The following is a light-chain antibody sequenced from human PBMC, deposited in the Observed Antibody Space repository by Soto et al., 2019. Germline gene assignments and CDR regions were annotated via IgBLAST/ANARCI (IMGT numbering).Light chain of an antibody. CDR2: GAS. Sequence: TQSPATLSVSPGERATLSCRASQSISNNYLAWYQQKPGQAPRLVVYGASSRATGVPDRFSASGSGTDLTLKISRMATEEFEVYYCKQYAKAPRTFGKGTKVDI. J-gene: IGKJ1*01. V-gene: IGKV3-20*01. CDR3: KQYAKAPRT. CDR1: QSISNNY.